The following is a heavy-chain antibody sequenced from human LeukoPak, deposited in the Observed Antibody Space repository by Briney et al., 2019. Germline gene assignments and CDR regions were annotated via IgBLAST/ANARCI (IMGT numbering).Heavy chain of an antibody. CDR1: RFTVSSNY. CDR3: ATCTWLHYFDH. Sequence: QTGGSLRLSCAASRFTVSSNYMSWVRQAPGKGLEWVSVIYPDGSTYYADSVKGRFTTSRDNSKNTLYLQMNSLRAEDTAVYYCATCTWLHYFDHWGQGTLVTVSS. CDR2: IYPDGST. V-gene: IGHV3-53*01. J-gene: IGHJ4*02. D-gene: IGHD2-8*01.